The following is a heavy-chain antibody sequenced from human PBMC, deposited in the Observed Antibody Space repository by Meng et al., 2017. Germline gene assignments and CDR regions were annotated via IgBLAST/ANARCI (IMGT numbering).Heavy chain of an antibody. Sequence: GQVVGSGGGLAKAGGSLRPSCAAFGFTFRDYFMPWIGQAPGKGLGLVSSISTTGSSKYYADSVKGRFSISRDNAENSLYLQINSLRVEDTAVYYCARDHGFLNWFDPWGQGTLVTVSS. V-gene: IGHV3-11*04. J-gene: IGHJ5*02. CDR1: GFTFRDYF. CDR3: ARDHGFLNWFDP. CDR2: ISTTGSSK. D-gene: IGHD2/OR15-2a*01.